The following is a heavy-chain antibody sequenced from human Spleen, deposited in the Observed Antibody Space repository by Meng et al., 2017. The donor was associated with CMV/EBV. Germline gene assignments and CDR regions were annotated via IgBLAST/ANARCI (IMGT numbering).Heavy chain of an antibody. D-gene: IGHD3-16*01. CDR3: AREVMGGLDF. CDR1: GYTFINYY. J-gene: IGHJ4*02. CDR2: INPSGGST. Sequence: ASVKVSCKASGYTFINYYMHWVRQAPGQGLEWMGMINPSGGSTTYAQRFQGRVTISRDNSNNTVYLQMDSLRTDDTAVYWCAREVMGGLDFWGQGALVTVSS. V-gene: IGHV1-46*01.